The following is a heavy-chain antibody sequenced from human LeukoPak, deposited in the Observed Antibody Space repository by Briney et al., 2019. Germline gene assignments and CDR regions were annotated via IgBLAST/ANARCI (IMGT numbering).Heavy chain of an antibody. CDR2: IYHSGST. J-gene: IGHJ4*02. D-gene: IGHD3-22*01. V-gene: IGHV4-30-2*01. CDR3: ARDGPRDYYDSSGYSYYFDY. CDR1: GGSISSGGYS. Sequence: SETLSLTCTVSGGSISSGGYSWSWIRQPPGKGLEWIGYIYHSGSTYYNPSLKSRVTISVDKSKNQFSLKVSSVTAADTAAYHCARDGPRDYYDSSGYSYYFDYWGQGTLVTVSS.